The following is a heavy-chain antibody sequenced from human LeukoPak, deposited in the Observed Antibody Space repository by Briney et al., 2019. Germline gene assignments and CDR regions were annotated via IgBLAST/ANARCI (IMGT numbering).Heavy chain of an antibody. D-gene: IGHD1-7*01. J-gene: IGHJ4*02. V-gene: IGHV4-39*01. CDR1: GGSISSSSYY. CDR2: IYYSGST. CDR3: ARPGIIGTTSDY. Sequence: PSETLSLTCTVSGGSISSSSYYWGWIRQPPGKGLEWIGSIYYSGSTYYNPSLKSRVTISVDTSKNQFSLKLSSVTAADTAVYYCARPGIIGTTSDYWGPGTLVTVSS.